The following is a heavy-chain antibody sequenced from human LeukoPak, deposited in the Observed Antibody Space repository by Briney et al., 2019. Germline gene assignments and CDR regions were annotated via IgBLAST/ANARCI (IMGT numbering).Heavy chain of an antibody. CDR3: ARVGIVATMPDDY. CDR1: GGTFSSYA. V-gene: IGHV1-69*04. D-gene: IGHD5-12*01. CDR2: IIPILGIA. J-gene: IGHJ4*02. Sequence: ASVKVSCKASGGTFSSYAIGWVRQAPGQGLEWMGRIIPILGIANYAQKFQGRVTITADKSTSTAYMELSSLRSEDTAVYYCARVGIVATMPDDYWGQGTLVTVSS.